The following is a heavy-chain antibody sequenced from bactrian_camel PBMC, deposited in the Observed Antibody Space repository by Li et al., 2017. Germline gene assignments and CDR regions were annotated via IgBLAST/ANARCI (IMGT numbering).Heavy chain of an antibody. V-gene: IGHV3S1*01. CDR3: AAARVCSETSGTLSFLRYLDI. CDR2: IDTDFDTT. CDR1: PRAYGTWC. Sequence: HVQLVESGGGSVQAGGSLRLSCVWSPRAYGTWCMYWFRQVPGKEREGVASIDTDFDTTVYGDFVKGRFSISQDNADNTVHLQMTSLKPEYTSMYYCAAARVCSETSGTLSFLRYLDIWGHGTQVTVS. J-gene: IGHJ2*01. D-gene: IGHD7*01.